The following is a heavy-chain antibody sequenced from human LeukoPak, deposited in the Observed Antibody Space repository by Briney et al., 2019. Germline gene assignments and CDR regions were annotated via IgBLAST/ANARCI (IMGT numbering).Heavy chain of an antibody. CDR2: IRYDGSNK. J-gene: IGHJ4*02. CDR1: GFTFSSYG. CDR3: AKGDNRYCSGGSCLSFFDY. V-gene: IGHV3-30*02. Sequence: PGGSLRLSCAASGFTFSSYGMHWVRQAPGKGLEWVAFIRYDGSNKYYADSVKGRFTICRDNSKNTLYLQMNSLRAEDTAVYYRAKGDNRYCSGGSCLSFFDYWGQGTLVTVSS. D-gene: IGHD2-15*01.